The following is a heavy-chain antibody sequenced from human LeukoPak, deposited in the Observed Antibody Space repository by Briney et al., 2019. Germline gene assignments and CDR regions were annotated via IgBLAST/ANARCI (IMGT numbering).Heavy chain of an antibody. CDR3: ASNYYYYMDV. Sequence: SETVSLTCTVSGGSISSYYWSWIRQPPGKGLEWIGYIYYSGSTNYNPSLKSRVTISVDTSKNQFSLKLSSVTAADTAVYYCASNYYYYMDVWGKGTTVTVSS. CDR1: GGSISSYY. CDR2: IYYSGST. V-gene: IGHV4-59*01. J-gene: IGHJ6*03.